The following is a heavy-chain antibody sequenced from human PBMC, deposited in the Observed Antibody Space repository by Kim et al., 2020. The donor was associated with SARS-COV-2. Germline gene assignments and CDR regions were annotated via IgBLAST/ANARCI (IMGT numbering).Heavy chain of an antibody. D-gene: IGHD3-3*01. CDR2: INSDGSST. Sequence: GGSLRLSCAASGFTFSSYWMHWVRQAPGKGLVWVSRINSDGSSTSYADSVKGRFTISRDNAKNTLYLQMNSLRAEDTAVYYCARPRSFWSGSNWFDPWGQGTLVTVSS. CDR1: GFTFSSYW. J-gene: IGHJ5*02. CDR3: ARPRSFWSGSNWFDP. V-gene: IGHV3-74*01.